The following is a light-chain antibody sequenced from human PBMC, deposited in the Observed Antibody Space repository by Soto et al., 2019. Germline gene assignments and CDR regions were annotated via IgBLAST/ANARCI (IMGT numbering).Light chain of an antibody. CDR2: LAS. CDR3: LQDSNYPLT. J-gene: IGKJ3*01. CDR1: PDIRNA. V-gene: IGKV1-6*02. Sequence: ATQLTQSPSSLSASVGDMVNISCRASPDIRNAIGWYQQKPGRAPSLLIYLASYVHTGVPRRFRGSGSGTDFTLTINSVQPEDFSTYYGLQDSNYPLTLGAGTRVDFK.